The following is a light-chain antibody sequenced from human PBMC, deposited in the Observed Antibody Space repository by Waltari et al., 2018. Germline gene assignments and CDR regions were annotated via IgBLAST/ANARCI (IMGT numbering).Light chain of an antibody. CDR1: QRVTSY. Sequence: DIQMIQSPSSLSASVGDRFTITCRASQRVTSYVNGYQQKPGKAPNLLIYADFTLHRGVPSRFSGSGSVTDFALTISSLQPEDFATYYCQQSYNTPRTFGQGTKLEIK. CDR3: QQSYNTPRT. J-gene: IGKJ2*01. V-gene: IGKV1-39*01. CDR2: ADF.